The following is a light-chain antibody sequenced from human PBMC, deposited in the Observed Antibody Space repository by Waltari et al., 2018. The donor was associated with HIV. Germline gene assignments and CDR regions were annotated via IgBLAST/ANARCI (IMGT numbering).Light chain of an antibody. Sequence: DIVLTQSPGTLSLSPGERATLSCRASQSVSSSYLAWYQQKPGQAPRLLIYGASSRATGIPDRFSGSGSGTDFTLTISRLEPEDFAVYYCQQYGSPKTFGQGTKVEIK. CDR1: QSVSSSY. CDR3: QQYGSPKT. CDR2: GAS. J-gene: IGKJ1*01. V-gene: IGKV3-20*01.